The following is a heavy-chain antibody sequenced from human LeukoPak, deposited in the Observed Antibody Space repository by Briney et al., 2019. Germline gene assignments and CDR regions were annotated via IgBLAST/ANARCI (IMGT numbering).Heavy chain of an antibody. V-gene: IGHV4-39*01. CDR2: IYYTGNT. CDR1: GASISGSGYY. Sequence: PSETLSLTCAVSGASISGSGYYLGWIRQPPRKGLEWIGNIYYTGNTYYNASLQSRVTISIDTSKNQFSLRLNSVTAADTAMYYCAKSGGYGLIDYWGQGTLVTVSS. D-gene: IGHD1-26*01. CDR3: AKSGGYGLIDY. J-gene: IGHJ4*02.